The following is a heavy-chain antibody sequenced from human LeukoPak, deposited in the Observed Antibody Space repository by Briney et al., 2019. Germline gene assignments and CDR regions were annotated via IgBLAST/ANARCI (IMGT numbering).Heavy chain of an antibody. CDR2: IYCSGST. CDR3: ARARPGSGSYLIDY. Sequence: SETLSLTCAVYGGSFSGFYWSWIRQPPGKGLEWIGYIYCSGSTNYNPSLKSRVTISVDTSKNQFSLKLSSVTAADTAVYYCARARPGSGSYLIDYWGQGTLVTVSS. V-gene: IGHV4-59*01. J-gene: IGHJ4*02. CDR1: GGSFSGFY. D-gene: IGHD3-10*01.